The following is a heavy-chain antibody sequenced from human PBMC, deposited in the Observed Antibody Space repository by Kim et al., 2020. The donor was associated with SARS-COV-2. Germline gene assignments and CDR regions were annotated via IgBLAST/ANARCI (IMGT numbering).Heavy chain of an antibody. Sequence: GGSLRLSCAASGFTFSSYAMHWVRQAPGKGLEWVAVISYDGSNKYYADSVKGRFTISRDNSKNTLYLQMTSLRAEDTAVYYCARGGRGLGYYYGMDVWGQGTTVTVSS. J-gene: IGHJ6*02. V-gene: IGHV3-30*04. CDR3: ARGGRGLGYYYGMDV. CDR1: GFTFSSYA. D-gene: IGHD5-12*01. CDR2: ISYDGSNK.